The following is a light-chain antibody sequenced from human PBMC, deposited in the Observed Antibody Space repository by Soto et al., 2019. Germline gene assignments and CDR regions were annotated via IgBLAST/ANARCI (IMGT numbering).Light chain of an antibody. Sequence: VLTQSPGTLSLSPGERATISCRASQSISSSYLAWYQHKPGQAPRFLIYGASSRATGIPHRLSGSGSGTDFTLTISRLEPEDCGVYYCQQYGGSPPYTFGQGTRLEIK. CDR3: QQYGGSPPYT. J-gene: IGKJ2*01. V-gene: IGKV3-20*01. CDR2: GAS. CDR1: QSISSSY.